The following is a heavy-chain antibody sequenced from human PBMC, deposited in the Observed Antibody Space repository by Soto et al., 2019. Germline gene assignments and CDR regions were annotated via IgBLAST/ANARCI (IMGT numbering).Heavy chain of an antibody. J-gene: IGHJ1*01. Sequence: ASVKVSCKASGYTFTSYYMHWVRQAPGQGLEWMGIINPSGGSTSYAQKFQGRVTMTRDTSTSTVYMELSSLRSEDTAVYYCARVQGKGTSRRVYFQHWGQGTLVTVSS. CDR1: GYTFTSYY. V-gene: IGHV1-46*01. CDR2: INPSGGST. D-gene: IGHD3-10*01. CDR3: ARVQGKGTSRRVYFQH.